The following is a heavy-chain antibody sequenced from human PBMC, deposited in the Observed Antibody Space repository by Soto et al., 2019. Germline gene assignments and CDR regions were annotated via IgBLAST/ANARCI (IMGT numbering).Heavy chain of an antibody. CDR1: GYTFTGYY. Sequence: GASVKVSCKASGYTFTGYYMHWVRQAPGQGHEWMGWINPNSGGTNYAQKFQGWVTMTRDTSISTAYMELSRLRSDDTAVYYCARDFFDFLRGKVGYYGMDVSGQGTTVTVSS. CDR2: INPNSGGT. J-gene: IGHJ6*02. D-gene: IGHD3-3*01. CDR3: ARDFFDFLRGKVGYYGMDV. V-gene: IGHV1-2*04.